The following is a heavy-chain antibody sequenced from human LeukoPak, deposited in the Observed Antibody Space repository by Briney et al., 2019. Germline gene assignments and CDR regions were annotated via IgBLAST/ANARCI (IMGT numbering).Heavy chain of an antibody. D-gene: IGHD3-22*01. V-gene: IGHV3-21*01. CDR1: GFTFSSYS. J-gene: IGHJ4*02. CDR2: ISSSSSYI. Sequence: KAGGSLRLSCAASGFTFSSYSMSWVRQAPGKGLERVSSISSSSSYIYYADSVKGRFTISRDNAKNSLYLQMNSLRAEDTAVYYCARHNYPYDSGGYYYAYWGQGALVTVSP. CDR3: ARHNYPYDSGGYYYAY.